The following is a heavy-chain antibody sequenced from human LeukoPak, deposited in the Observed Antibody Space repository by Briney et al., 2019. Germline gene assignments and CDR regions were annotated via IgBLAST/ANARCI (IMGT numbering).Heavy chain of an antibody. J-gene: IGHJ6*02. D-gene: IGHD4-17*01. CDR3: ATVFTVTTWYGMDV. CDR2: IIPIFCTA. CDR1: GGTFSSYA. V-gene: IGHV1-69*13. Sequence: SVKVSCKASGGTFSSYAISWVRQAPGQGLEWMGGIIPIFCTANYAQKFQGRVTITADESTSTAYMELSSLRTEDTAVYYCATVFTVTTWYGMDVWGHGTTVTASS.